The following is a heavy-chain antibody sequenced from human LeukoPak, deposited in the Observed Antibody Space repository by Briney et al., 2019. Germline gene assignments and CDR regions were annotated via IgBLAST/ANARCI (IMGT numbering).Heavy chain of an antibody. V-gene: IGHV4-4*07. D-gene: IGHD6-19*01. CDR3: AQVTVGGHFDF. Sequence: KPSETLSLTCTVSGGSISDFYWSWIRQPAGKGLEYIGRVSATGSTSFNPSLQSRVTVSVDTSKSQFSLKLSSVTAADTAVYYCAQVTVGGHFDFWGQGILVTVSS. CDR2: VSATGST. J-gene: IGHJ4*02. CDR1: GGSISDFY.